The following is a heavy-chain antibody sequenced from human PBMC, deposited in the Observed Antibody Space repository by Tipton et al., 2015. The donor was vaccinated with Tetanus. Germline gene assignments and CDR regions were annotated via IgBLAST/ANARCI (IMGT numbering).Heavy chain of an antibody. CDR2: IFGSGGT. D-gene: IGHD2/OR15-2a*01. Sequence: TLSLTCAVSGDSISSGDYYWTWIRQHPGRGLESIGYIFGSGGTFYNPSLESRVTISLDTSKNHFSLKLTSVTAADTAVYYCARDRSHFYFGPQIDYWGQRTPVTASS. CDR1: GDSISSGDYY. CDR3: ARDRSHFYFGPQIDY. J-gene: IGHJ4*02. V-gene: IGHV4-31*11.